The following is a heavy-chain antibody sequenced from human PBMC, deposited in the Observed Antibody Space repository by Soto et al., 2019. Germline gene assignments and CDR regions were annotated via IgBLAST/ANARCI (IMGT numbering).Heavy chain of an antibody. CDR1: GFTFNTHW. J-gene: IGHJ4*02. CDR2: IYFDGITT. D-gene: IGHD1-26*01. V-gene: IGHV3-74*01. Sequence: EVQLVESAGGVVQPGGSLRLSCTASGFTFNTHWMHWVRQAPGKGLGEVSRIYFDGITTNYADSVKGRLTVSRDNAKNTVYLHVNTLRDEDTAVYYCARGGAMGADYWGQGTLVTVSS. CDR3: ARGGAMGADY.